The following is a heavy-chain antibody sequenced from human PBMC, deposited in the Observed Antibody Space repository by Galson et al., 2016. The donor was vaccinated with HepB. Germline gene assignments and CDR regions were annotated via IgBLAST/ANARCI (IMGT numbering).Heavy chain of an antibody. CDR2: IYSSGST. V-gene: IGHV3-53*01. CDR3: ARGHLAGNAASDD. CDR1: GFIVSNNY. J-gene: IGHJ4*02. Sequence: SLRLSRAASGFIVSNNYMNWVRQAPGKGLEWVSVIYSSGSTYYADSVRGRFTLSRDNSKNTLYLQMNSLRAEDTAVYYCARGHLAGNAASDDWGQGTLVIVSS. D-gene: IGHD6-19*01.